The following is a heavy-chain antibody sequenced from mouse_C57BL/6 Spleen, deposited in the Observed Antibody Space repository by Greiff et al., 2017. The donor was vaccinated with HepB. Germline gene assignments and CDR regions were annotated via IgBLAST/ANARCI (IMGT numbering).Heavy chain of an antibody. CDR2: IDPSDSET. D-gene: IGHD2-1*01. CDR3: ARGDGNWDWYFDV. CDR1: GYTFTSYW. J-gene: IGHJ1*03. V-gene: IGHV1-52*01. Sequence: VQLQQPGAELVRPGSSVKLSCKASGYTFTSYWMHWVKQRPIQGLEWIGNIDPSDSETHYNQKFKDKATLTVDKSSSTAYMQLSSLTSEDSAVYYCARGDGNWDWYFDVWGTGTTVTVSS.